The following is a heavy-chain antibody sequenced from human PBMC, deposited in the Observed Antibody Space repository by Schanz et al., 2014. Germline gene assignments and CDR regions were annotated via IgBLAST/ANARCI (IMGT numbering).Heavy chain of an antibody. CDR2: INTGGDTT. D-gene: IGHD3-10*01. Sequence: EVKLLESGGTLVRPGGSLRLSCAASGFTFSTYAMAWVRQAPGKGLEWVSSINTGGDTTYYADSVKGRFTISRDNSRDTLYLQMNSLRADDTAMYYCARSFFIRGVILDSWGQGTLVTVSS. CDR1: GFTFSTYA. CDR3: ARSFFIRGVILDS. V-gene: IGHV3-23*01. J-gene: IGHJ4*02.